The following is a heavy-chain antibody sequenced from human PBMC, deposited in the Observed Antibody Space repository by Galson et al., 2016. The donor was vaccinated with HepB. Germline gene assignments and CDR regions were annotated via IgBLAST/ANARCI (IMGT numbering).Heavy chain of an antibody. CDR2: THPGDSDT. D-gene: IGHD2-8*01. V-gene: IGHV5-51*01. CDR1: GYNFTNYW. Sequence: QSGAEVKKPGESLKISCKGFGYNFTNYWIAWVRQVPGKGLEWMAITHPGDSDTRCSPSFQGQVTRSVDKSISTAFLQWSSLKASDTGMYYCARQQWAQVPDDAFGIWGQGTMVTVSS. J-gene: IGHJ3*02. CDR3: ARQQWAQVPDDAFGI.